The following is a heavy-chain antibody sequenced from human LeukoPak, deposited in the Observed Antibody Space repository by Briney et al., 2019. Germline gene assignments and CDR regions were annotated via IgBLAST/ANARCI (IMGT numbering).Heavy chain of an antibody. CDR2: ISYDGTNK. V-gene: IGHV3-30*04. Sequence: GGSLRLSCAASGFTFSSYAMHWVRQAPGKGLEWVAVISYDGTNKYFADSVKGRFTISRDNSKNTLYLQVNSLRAEDTAVYYCARDMALWFGELLPREGNILDYWGQGTLVTVSS. CDR1: GFTFSSYA. CDR3: ARDMALWFGELLPREGNILDY. J-gene: IGHJ4*02. D-gene: IGHD3-10*01.